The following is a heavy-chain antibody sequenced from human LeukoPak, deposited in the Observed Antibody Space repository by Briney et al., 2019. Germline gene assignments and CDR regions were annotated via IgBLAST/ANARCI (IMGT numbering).Heavy chain of an antibody. J-gene: IGHJ6*03. CDR1: GYTFTGYC. V-gene: IGHV1-2*02. CDR2: INPNSGGT. Sequence: ASVKVSCKASGYTFTGYCMHWVRQAPGQGLEWMGWINPNSGGTNYAQKFQGRVTMTRDTSISTAYMELSRLRSDDTAVYYCARNGCSSTSCYLHYYYYYMDVWGKGTTVTVSS. CDR3: ARNGCSSTSCYLHYYYYYMDV. D-gene: IGHD2-2*01.